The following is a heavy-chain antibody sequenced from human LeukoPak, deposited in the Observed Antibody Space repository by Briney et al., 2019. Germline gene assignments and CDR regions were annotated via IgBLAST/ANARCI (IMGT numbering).Heavy chain of an antibody. CDR2: INWDSVLT. J-gene: IGHJ3*02. CDR1: GFTFDDYA. Sequence: GGSLRLSCAASGFTFDDYAMHWVRQAPGKGLEWVSHINWDSVLTVYADSVKGRFTVSRDNAKNSLYLQRNSLRAEDTALYYCAKAVGDKETATALRAFDMWGQVTLVTAPS. CDR3: AKAVGDKETATALRAFDM. D-gene: IGHD1-26*01. V-gene: IGHV3-9*01.